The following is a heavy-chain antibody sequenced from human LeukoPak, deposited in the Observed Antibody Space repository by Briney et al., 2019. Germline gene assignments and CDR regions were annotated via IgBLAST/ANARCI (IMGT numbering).Heavy chain of an antibody. CDR3: ARAPAFYCSSTSCYRVYFDY. D-gene: IGHD2-2*02. CDR1: GGTFSSYA. J-gene: IGHJ4*02. V-gene: IGHV1-69*04. Sequence: ASVKVSCKASGGTFSSYAISWVRQAPGQRLEWMGRIIPILGIANYAQKFQGRVTITADKSTSTAYMELSSLRSEDTAVYYCARAPAFYCSSTSCYRVYFDYWGQGTLVTVSS. CDR2: IIPILGIA.